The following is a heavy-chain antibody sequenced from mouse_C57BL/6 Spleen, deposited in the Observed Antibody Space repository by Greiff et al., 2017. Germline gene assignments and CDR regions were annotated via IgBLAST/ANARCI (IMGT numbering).Heavy chain of an antibody. CDR3: AREGITTVWFDY. V-gene: IGHV1-62-2*01. D-gene: IGHD1-1*01. CDR2: FYPGSGSI. J-gene: IGHJ2*01. CDR1: GYTFTEYT. Sequence: QVHVKQSGAELVKPGASVKLSCKASGYTFTEYTIHWVKQRSGQGLEWIGGFYPGSGSIKYNEKFKDKATLTADKSSSTVYMELSRLTSEDSAVYFCAREGITTVWFDYWGQGTTLTVSS.